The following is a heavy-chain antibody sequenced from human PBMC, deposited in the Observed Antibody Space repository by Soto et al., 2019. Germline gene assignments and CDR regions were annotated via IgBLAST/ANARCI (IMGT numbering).Heavy chain of an antibody. CDR3: AKEGGDYVTYYYYYMDV. J-gene: IGHJ6*03. D-gene: IGHD4-17*01. Sequence: PSQTLSLTCAISGDSVSSNSAAWNWIRQSPSRGLEWLGRTYYRSKWYNDYAVSVKSRITINPDTSKNQFSLQLNSVTPEDTAVYYCAKEGGDYVTYYYYYMDVWGKGTTVTVSS. CDR2: TYYRSKWYN. CDR1: GDSVSSNSAA. V-gene: IGHV6-1*01.